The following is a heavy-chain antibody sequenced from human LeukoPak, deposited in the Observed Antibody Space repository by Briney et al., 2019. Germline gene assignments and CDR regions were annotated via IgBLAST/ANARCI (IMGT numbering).Heavy chain of an antibody. D-gene: IGHD3-22*01. CDR3: ARDGDYDGSNWFDP. CDR2: IYYSGST. CDR1: GGSISGYY. V-gene: IGHV4-59*01. Sequence: SETLSLTCTVSGGSISGYYWSWIRQPPGKGLEWIGNIYYSGSTNYNPSLKSRVTISVDTSKNQFSLKLSSVTAADTAVYYCARDGDYDGSNWFDPWGQGTLVTVSS. J-gene: IGHJ5*02.